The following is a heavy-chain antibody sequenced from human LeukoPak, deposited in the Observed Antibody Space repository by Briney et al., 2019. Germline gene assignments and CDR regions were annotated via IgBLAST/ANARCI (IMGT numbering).Heavy chain of an antibody. CDR1: GYTFTSYD. V-gene: IGHV1-8*01. CDR3: ARVSDIVFDLPPRYYYYYMDV. D-gene: IGHD2-15*01. Sequence: ASVKVSCKASGYTFTSYDINWVRQAAGQGLEWMGWMNPNSGNTGYAQKFQGRVTMTRNTSISTAYMELSSLRSEDTAVYYCARVSDIVFDLPPRYYYYYMDVWGKGTTVTVS. J-gene: IGHJ6*03. CDR2: MNPNSGNT.